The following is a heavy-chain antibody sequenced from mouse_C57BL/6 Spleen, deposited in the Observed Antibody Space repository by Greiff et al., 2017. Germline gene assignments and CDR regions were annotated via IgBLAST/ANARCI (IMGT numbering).Heavy chain of an antibody. CDR3: ARRVAGSRRGRDFDV. D-gene: IGHD1-1*01. Sequence: EVQLQQSGPELVKPGASVKIPCKASGYTFTDYNMDWVKQSHGKSLEWIGDINPNNGGTIYNQKFKGKATLTVDKSSSTAYMELRSLTSEDTAVYYCARRVAGSRRGRDFDVWGTGTTVTVSS. CDR2: INPNNGGT. J-gene: IGHJ1*03. CDR1: GYTFTDYN. V-gene: IGHV1-18*01.